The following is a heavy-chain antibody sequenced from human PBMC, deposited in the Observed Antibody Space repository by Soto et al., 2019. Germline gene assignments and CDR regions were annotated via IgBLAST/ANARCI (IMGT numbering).Heavy chain of an antibody. D-gene: IGHD6-13*01. CDR3: ANSAARQQLVLYYDGREG. J-gene: IGHJ6*01. V-gene: IGHV3-23*01. CDR2: ISGSGGST. CDR1: GFTFSSYA. Sequence: PGVSLRLSCAASGFTFSSYAMSWVRQAPGKGLEWVSAISGSGGSTYYADSVKGRFTISRDNSKNTLYLQMNSLRAEDTAVYYCANSAARQQLVLYYDGREGWGQGNTVTVAS.